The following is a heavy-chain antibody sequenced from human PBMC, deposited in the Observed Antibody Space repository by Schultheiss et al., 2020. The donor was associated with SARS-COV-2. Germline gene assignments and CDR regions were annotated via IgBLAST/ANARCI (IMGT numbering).Heavy chain of an antibody. V-gene: IGHV3-15*01. Sequence: GGSLRLSCAASGFTFSNAWMSWVRQAPGKGLEWVGRIKSKTDGGTTDYAAPVKGRFTISRDDSKNTLYLQMNSLKTEDTAVYYCTTENQLRLGELSLPVAGGYWGQGTLVTVSS. CDR2: IKSKTDGGTT. D-gene: IGHD3-16*02. J-gene: IGHJ4*02. CDR1: GFTFSNAW. CDR3: TTENQLRLGELSLPVAGGY.